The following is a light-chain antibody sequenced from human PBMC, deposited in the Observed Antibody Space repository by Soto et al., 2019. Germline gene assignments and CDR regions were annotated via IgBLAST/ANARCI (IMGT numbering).Light chain of an antibody. CDR1: QSVSSN. Sequence: EIVMTQSPATLSVSPGERATLSCRASQSVSSNLAWYQQKPGQAPRLLIYGASTRATGIPARFSGSGSGTEFTLTISRLQSEDFAVYYCQQYNNWPPWTFGQVTKVEIK. V-gene: IGKV3D-15*01. J-gene: IGKJ1*01. CDR3: QQYNNWPPWT. CDR2: GAS.